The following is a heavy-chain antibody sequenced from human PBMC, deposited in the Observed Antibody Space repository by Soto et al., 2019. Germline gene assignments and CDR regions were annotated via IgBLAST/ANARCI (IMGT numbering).Heavy chain of an antibody. J-gene: IGHJ6*02. D-gene: IGHD2-15*01. CDR2: INHSGST. CDR1: GGSFSGYY. Sequence: QEQLQQWGAGLLKPSETLSLTCAVYGGSFSGYYWSWIRQPPGKGLEWIGEINHSGSTNYNPSLKRRVTISVDTSKNQFSLKLSSVTAADTAVYYCARGRVVVVVAADGAYYDYYGMGDWGQGTTVTVSS. V-gene: IGHV4-34*01. CDR3: ARGRVVVVVAADGAYYDYYGMGD.